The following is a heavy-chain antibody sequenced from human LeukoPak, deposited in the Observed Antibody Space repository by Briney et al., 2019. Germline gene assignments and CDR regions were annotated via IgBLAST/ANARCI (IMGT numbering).Heavy chain of an antibody. CDR3: ARDHQPSDSSDY. Sequence: ASVKVSCKASGYTFTSYYMHWVRQAPGQGLEWMGIINPSGGSTSYAQKFQGRVTMTRGMSTSTVYMELSSLRSEDTAVYYCARDHQPSDSSDYWGQGTLVTVSS. CDR2: INPSGGST. V-gene: IGHV1-46*01. J-gene: IGHJ4*02. CDR1: GYTFTSYY. D-gene: IGHD6-13*01.